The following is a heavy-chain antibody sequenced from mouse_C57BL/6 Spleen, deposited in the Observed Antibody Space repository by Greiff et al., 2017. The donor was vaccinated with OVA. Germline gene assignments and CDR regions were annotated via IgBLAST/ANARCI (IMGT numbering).Heavy chain of an antibody. J-gene: IGHJ3*01. D-gene: IGHD3-2*02. CDR2: IDPETGGT. V-gene: IGHV1-15*01. CDR1: GYTFTDYE. Sequence: VQLQESGAELVRPGASVTLSCKASGYTFTDYEMHWVKQTPVHGLEWIGAIDPETGGTAYNQKFKGKAILTADKSSSTAYMELRSLTSEDSAVYYCTRGSGFPWFAYWGQGTLVTVSA. CDR3: TRGSGFPWFAY.